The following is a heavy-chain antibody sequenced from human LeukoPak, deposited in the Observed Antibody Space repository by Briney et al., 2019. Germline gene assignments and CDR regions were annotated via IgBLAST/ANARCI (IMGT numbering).Heavy chain of an antibody. CDR1: DDSITMYY. J-gene: IGHJ6*03. CDR3: ARGFWGDYMDV. Sequence: PSETLSLTCTVSDDSITMYYWTWIRQPPGKGLEWIGYVDHTGSTNFNPSLNGRVSISRDTSKNLFSLKLISVTAADTAVYYCARGFWGDYMDVWGKGTTVTVSS. CDR2: VDHTGST. V-gene: IGHV4-59*01. D-gene: IGHD3-10*01.